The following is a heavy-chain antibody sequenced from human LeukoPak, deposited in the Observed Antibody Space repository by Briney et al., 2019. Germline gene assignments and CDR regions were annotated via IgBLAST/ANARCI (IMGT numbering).Heavy chain of an antibody. CDR1: GFTFSSYS. D-gene: IGHD3-10*01. CDR2: ISSSSSYI. J-gene: IGHJ6*04. CDR3: ARDGSGSYYFPYYYYYGMDV. V-gene: IGHV3-21*01. Sequence: GGSLRLSCAASGFTFSSYSMNWVRQAPGKGLEWVSSISSSSSYIYYADSVKGRFTISRDNAKNSLYLQMNSLRAEDTAVHYCARDGSGSYYFPYYYYYGMDVWGKGTTVTVSS.